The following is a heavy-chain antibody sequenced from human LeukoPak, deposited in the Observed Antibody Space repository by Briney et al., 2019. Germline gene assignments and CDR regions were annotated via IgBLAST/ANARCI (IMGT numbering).Heavy chain of an antibody. D-gene: IGHD3-22*01. V-gene: IGHV1-18*01. CDR2: ISAYNGNT. CDR1: GYTFTSYG. J-gene: IGHJ3*02. Sequence: ASVKVSCKASGYTFTSYGISWVRQAPGQGLEWMGWISAYNGNTNYAQKLQGRVTMTTDTSTSTAYMELRSLRSDDTAVYYCARGGTYYYDSSGYSYVPDAFDIWGQGTMVTVSS. CDR3: ARGGTYYYDSSGYSYVPDAFDI.